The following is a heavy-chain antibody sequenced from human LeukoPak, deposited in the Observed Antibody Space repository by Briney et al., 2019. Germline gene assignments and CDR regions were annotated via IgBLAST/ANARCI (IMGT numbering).Heavy chain of an antibody. J-gene: IGHJ4*02. CDR2: ISSSSSTI. CDR3: ARDYGGHGEYFDY. D-gene: IGHD4-23*01. V-gene: IGHV3-48*02. Sequence: GGSLRLSCAASGFTFSSYNMNWVRQVPGKGLEWISYISSSSSTIYYADSVKGRFTISRDNAKNSLYLQMNSLRDEDTAVYYCARDYGGHGEYFDYWGQGTLVTVSS. CDR1: GFTFSSYN.